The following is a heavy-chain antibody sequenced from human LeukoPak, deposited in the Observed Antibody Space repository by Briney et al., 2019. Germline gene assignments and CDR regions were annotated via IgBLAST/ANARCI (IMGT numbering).Heavy chain of an antibody. Sequence: SETLSLTCSVSGGYISSYFWSWIRQPPGKGLEWIGYVSHSGRTYYNPSLQSRVTISVDTSKTHFSLKLSSVTAADTGVYYCARSGSGYLRYYFDYWGQGTLVTVSS. V-gene: IGHV4-59*01. J-gene: IGHJ4*02. CDR2: VSHSGRT. CDR3: ARSGSGYLRYYFDY. D-gene: IGHD5-12*01. CDR1: GGYISSYF.